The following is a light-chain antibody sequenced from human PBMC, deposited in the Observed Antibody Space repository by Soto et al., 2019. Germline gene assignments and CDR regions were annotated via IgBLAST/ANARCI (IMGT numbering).Light chain of an antibody. V-gene: IGKV3D-20*02. Sequence: IGLTQSPVTLSLSPGEGATLSCRASESVPLNYLAWYQLKPGQTPRVLIYRGSNRATDIPDRFSGSGSGTDFTLTISRLEPADFAVYYWQQRSNWLTFGGGTKVDIK. CDR1: ESVPLNY. CDR2: RGS. J-gene: IGKJ4*01. CDR3: QQRSNWLT.